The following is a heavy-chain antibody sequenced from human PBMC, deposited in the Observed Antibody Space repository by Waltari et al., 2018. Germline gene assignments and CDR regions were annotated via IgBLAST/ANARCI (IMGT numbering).Heavy chain of an antibody. V-gene: IGHV3-15*01. J-gene: IGHJ4*02. Sequence: EVQLVESGGGLVMPGGSLRLSCAASGFTFRNPGMGWVRQEPGKGLEWVGRIKSRSAGGTTDYTSPVKGRFTISRDDSQNTLHLQMNSLKTEDTAVYYCTTDRFDWGQGILVTVSS. CDR2: IKSRSAGGTT. CDR3: TTDRFD. CDR1: GFTFRNPG. D-gene: IGHD3-16*01.